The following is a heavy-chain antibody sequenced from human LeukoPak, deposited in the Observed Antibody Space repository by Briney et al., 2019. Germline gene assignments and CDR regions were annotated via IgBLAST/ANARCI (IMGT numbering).Heavy chain of an antibody. CDR1: GHTSTSYG. J-gene: IGHJ3*01. CDR3: ARDQGPQWLLQDASDV. D-gene: IGHD6-19*01. CDR2: ISADDGNT. Sequence: GASVKVSCKSSGHTSTSYGISWVRQAPGRGLEWMGWISADDGNTNSAQNFQGRVTMTTDTSTSTAYMELRSLRSDDTAIYYCARDQGPQWLLQDASDVWGQGTMVTVSS. V-gene: IGHV1-18*01.